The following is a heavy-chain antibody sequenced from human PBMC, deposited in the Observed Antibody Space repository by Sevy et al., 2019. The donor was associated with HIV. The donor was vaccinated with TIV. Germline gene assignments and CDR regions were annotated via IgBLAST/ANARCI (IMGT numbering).Heavy chain of an antibody. D-gene: IGHD1-1*01. V-gene: IGHV1-2*02. CDR2: INPNSGGT. Sequence: ASVKVSCKASGYTFTGYYMHWVRQAPGQGLEWMGWINPNSGGTNYAQKFQGRVTMTRDTSNSTAYMELSRLGSDDTAVYYCARRQLERRGAFDIWGQGTMVTVSS. J-gene: IGHJ3*02. CDR3: ARRQLERRGAFDI. CDR1: GYTFTGYY.